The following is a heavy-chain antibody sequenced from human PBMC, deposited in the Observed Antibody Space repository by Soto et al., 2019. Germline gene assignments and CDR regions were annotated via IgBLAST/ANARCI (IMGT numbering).Heavy chain of an antibody. J-gene: IGHJ4*02. Sequence: GGSLRLSCAASGFTSSSYGMHWVRQAPGKGLEWVAVIWYDGSNKYYADSVKGRFTISRDNSKNTLYLQMNSLRAEDTAVYYCARGPTGSGNYLPNWGQGTLVTVSS. V-gene: IGHV3-33*01. CDR3: ARGPTGSGNYLPN. D-gene: IGHD3-10*01. CDR1: GFTSSSYG. CDR2: IWYDGSNK.